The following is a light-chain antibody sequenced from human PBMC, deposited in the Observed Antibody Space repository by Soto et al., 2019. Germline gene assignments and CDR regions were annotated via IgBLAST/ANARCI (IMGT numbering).Light chain of an antibody. V-gene: IGKV1-39*01. CDR2: AAS. CDR1: QSISSY. J-gene: IGKJ2*01. CDR3: QQRYSTPYT. Sequence: DIQMTQSPSSLSASVGARVTITCRASQSISSYLNWYQQKPGKVPKLLIYAASSLQSGVPSRFSGSGSGTDFTLTISSLQPEDFATYYCQQRYSTPYTFGQGTKLEIK.